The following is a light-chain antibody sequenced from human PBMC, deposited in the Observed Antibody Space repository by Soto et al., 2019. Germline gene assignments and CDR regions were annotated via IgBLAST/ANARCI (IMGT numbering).Light chain of an antibody. Sequence: DIQMTQSPSTLSASVGDRVTITCRASQSISIWLAWYQQKAGKVPSLLIYKASTLQTGVSSRFSGSGSGTEFTLTIGSLQPDDFATYYCQQYNSHPYAFGQGTKLDIK. CDR1: QSISIW. J-gene: IGKJ2*01. CDR3: QQYNSHPYA. V-gene: IGKV1-5*03. CDR2: KAS.